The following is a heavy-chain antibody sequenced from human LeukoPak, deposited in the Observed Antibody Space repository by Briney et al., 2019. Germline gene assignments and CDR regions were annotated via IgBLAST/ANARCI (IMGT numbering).Heavy chain of an antibody. CDR1: GYTFTSYD. V-gene: IGHV1-8*01. Sequence: AASVKVSCKASGYTFTSYDINWVRQATGQGLEWMGWMNPNSGNTGYAQKFQGRVTMTRDMSTSTVYMELSSLRSEDTAVYYCAREKRAHDSSGYYLLASNWFDPWGQGTLVTVSS. D-gene: IGHD3-22*01. CDR3: AREKRAHDSSGYYLLASNWFDP. J-gene: IGHJ5*02. CDR2: MNPNSGNT.